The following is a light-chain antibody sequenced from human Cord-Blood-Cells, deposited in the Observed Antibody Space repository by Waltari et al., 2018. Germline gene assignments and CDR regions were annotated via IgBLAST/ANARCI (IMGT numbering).Light chain of an antibody. CDR1: QSLLHSNGYNY. CDR3: MQALQTPYT. J-gene: IGKJ2*01. Sequence: DIVMIQSPLSLPVTPGEPASISCRSSQSLLHSNGYNYLDWYLQKPGQSPQLLIYLGCNRASGVPDRFSGSGSGTDFTLKISRVEAKDVGVYYCMQALQTPYTFGQGPKLEIK. V-gene: IGKV2-28*01. CDR2: LGC.